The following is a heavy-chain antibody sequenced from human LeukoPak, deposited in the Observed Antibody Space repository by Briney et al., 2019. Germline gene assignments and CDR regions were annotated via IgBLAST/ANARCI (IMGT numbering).Heavy chain of an antibody. CDR2: ISSSSSCI. J-gene: IGHJ4*02. D-gene: IGHD5-12*01. CDR3: ARFQAGGDGYDQDY. V-gene: IGHV3-21*04. CDR1: GFTFSSYS. Sequence: PGGSLRLSCAASGFTFSSYSMNWVRQAPGKGLEWVSSISSSSSCIYYADSVKGRFTISRDNAKNSLYLQMNSLRAEDTAVYYCARFQAGGDGYDQDYWGQGTLVTVSS.